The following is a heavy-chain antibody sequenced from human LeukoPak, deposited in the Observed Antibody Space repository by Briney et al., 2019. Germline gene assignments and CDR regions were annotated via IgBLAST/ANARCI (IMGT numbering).Heavy chain of an antibody. CDR3: ARARFGGYSYGYDYYFDY. CDR2: INHSGST. V-gene: IGHV4-34*01. D-gene: IGHD5-18*01. J-gene: IGHJ4*02. CDR1: GGSFRGYY. Sequence: KPSETLSLTCAVYGGSFRGYYWSWIRQPPGKGLEWIGEINHSGSTNYNPSLKSRVAISVDTSKNQFSLKLSSVTAADTAVYYCARARFGGYSYGYDYYFDYWGQGTLVTVSS.